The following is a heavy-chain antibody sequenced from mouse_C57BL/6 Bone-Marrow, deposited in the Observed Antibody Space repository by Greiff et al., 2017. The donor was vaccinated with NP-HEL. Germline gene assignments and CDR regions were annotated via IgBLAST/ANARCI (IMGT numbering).Heavy chain of an antibody. J-gene: IGHJ1*03. CDR1: GFSLTSYG. Sequence: VQRVESGPGLVAPSQSLSITCTVSGFSLTSYGVHWVRQPPGKGLEWLVVIWSDGSTTYNSALKSRLSISKDNSKSQVFLKMNSLQTDDTAMYYCARQGKGSSDLYWYFDVWGTGTTVTVSS. CDR2: IWSDGST. D-gene: IGHD1-1*01. CDR3: ARQGKGSSDLYWYFDV. V-gene: IGHV2-6-1*01.